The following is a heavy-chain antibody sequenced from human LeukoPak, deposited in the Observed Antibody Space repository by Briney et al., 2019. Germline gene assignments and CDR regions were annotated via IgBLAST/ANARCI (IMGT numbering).Heavy chain of an antibody. J-gene: IGHJ4*02. CDR3: AKPMYYDFWSGYYGSPPLDY. CDR1: GFTFSSYA. Sequence: PGGSLRLSCAASGFTFSSYAMSWVRQAPGRGLEWVSAISGSGGSTYYADSVKGRFTISRDNSKNTLYLQMNSLRAEDTAVYYCAKPMYYDFWSGYYGSPPLDYWGQGTLVTVSS. D-gene: IGHD3-3*01. CDR2: ISGSGGST. V-gene: IGHV3-23*01.